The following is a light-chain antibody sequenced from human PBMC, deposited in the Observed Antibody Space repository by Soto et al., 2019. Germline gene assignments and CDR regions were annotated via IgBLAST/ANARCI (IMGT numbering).Light chain of an antibody. Sequence: EVVMTQSPATLSVSSGERATLSCRASQSISSNLAWYQQRPGQAPRLLINDASTRATGVPARFSGSGSGTESTLTISSLQSEDFAVYYCHQYGTWPRTFGQGTKVEIK. CDR2: DAS. J-gene: IGKJ1*01. CDR3: HQYGTWPRT. CDR1: QSISSN. V-gene: IGKV3-15*01.